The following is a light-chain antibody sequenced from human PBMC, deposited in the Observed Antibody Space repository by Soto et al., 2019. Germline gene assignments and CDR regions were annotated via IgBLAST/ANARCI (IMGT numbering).Light chain of an antibody. Sequence: EIVMTQSPATLSVSPGERATLSCRASQSVGSDLAWYQHKPGQAPRLLIYDASTRATTLPARFSASGSGTEFTLTISSLQSEDFAVYYCQQYNDWPPFTFGGGTRVDMK. J-gene: IGKJ4*01. CDR2: DAS. CDR3: QQYNDWPPFT. V-gene: IGKV3-15*01. CDR1: QSVGSD.